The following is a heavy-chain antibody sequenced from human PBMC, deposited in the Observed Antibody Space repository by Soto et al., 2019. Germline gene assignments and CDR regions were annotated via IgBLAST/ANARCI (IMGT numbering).Heavy chain of an antibody. Sequence: PSETLSLTCTVSGGSISSGDYYWAWIRQPPGKGLEWIGNIYYSGSTYYNPSLKSRVAISVDTSKNHFSLKLSSVTAAETAVYYCASRKSSPYFDYWGQGTLVTVSS. CDR2: IYYSGST. J-gene: IGHJ4*02. D-gene: IGHD3-10*01. CDR3: ASRKSSPYFDY. CDR1: GGSISSGDYY. V-gene: IGHV4-30-4*01.